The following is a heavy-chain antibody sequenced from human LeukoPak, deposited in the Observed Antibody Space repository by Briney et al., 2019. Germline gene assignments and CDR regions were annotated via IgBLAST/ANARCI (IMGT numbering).Heavy chain of an antibody. CDR1: GFTFGDYA. J-gene: IGHJ6*02. CDR2: IRSKAYGGTT. CDR3: TRDPPLYYYYGMDV. Sequence: PGRSLRLSCTASGFTFGDYAMSWVRQAPGKGLEWVGFIRSKAYGGTTEYAASVKGRFTISRDDSKSIAYLQMNSLETEDTAVYYCTRDPPLYYYYGMDVWGQGTTVTVSS. V-gene: IGHV3-49*04.